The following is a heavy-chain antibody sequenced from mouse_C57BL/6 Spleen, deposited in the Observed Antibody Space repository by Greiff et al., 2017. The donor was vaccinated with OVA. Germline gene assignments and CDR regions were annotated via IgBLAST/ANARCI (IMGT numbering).Heavy chain of an antibody. D-gene: IGHD1-1*01. CDR3: ARAPYYYGSEGYFDV. V-gene: IGHV5-16*01. CDR2: INYDGSST. J-gene: IGHJ1*03. CDR1: GFTFSDYY. Sequence: EVKVVESEGGLVQPGSSMKLSCTASGFTFSDYYMAWVRQVPEKGLEWVANINYDGSSTYYLDSLKSRFIISRDNAKNILYLQMSSLKSEDTATYYCARAPYYYGSEGYFDVWGTGTTVTVSS.